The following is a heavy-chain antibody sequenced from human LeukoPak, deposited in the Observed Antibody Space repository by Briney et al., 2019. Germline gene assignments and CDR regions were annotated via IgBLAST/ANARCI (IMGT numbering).Heavy chain of an antibody. CDR2: MNPNSGNT. D-gene: IGHD3-16*01. J-gene: IGHJ5*02. V-gene: IGHV1-8*01. Sequence: ASVKVSCKASGYTFTSYDINWVRQATGQGLEWMGWMNPNSGNTGYAQKFQGRVTMTRNTSISTAYMELSSLRSEDTAVYYCARHSNDYDYVSGTYWWFYPWGQGTLVTVSS. CDR3: ARHSNDYDYVSGTYWWFYP. CDR1: GYTFTSYD.